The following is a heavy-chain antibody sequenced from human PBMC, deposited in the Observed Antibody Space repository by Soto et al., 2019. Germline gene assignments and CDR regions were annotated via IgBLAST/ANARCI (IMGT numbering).Heavy chain of an antibody. CDR2: INPSGGST. V-gene: IGHV1-46*01. Sequence: VASVKVSCKASGYTFSNYYMHWGRQAPGQGLEWMGIINPSGGSTSYAQKFQGRVTMTRDTSTSTVYMELSSLRSEDTAVYYCARPLYYYDSSGGFDFWGQGTRVTVSS. J-gene: IGHJ4*02. CDR1: GYTFSNYY. D-gene: IGHD3-22*01. CDR3: ARPLYYYDSSGGFDF.